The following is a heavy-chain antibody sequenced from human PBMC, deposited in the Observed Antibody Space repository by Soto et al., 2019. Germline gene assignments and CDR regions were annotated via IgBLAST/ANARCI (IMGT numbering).Heavy chain of an antibody. Sequence: QVQLQESGPGLVKPSETLSLTCTVSTGSISSYYWSWIRQPPGKGLEWIGYIYYSGTTNYNPSLRGRVTIAGETAKSQFSVKRSAGTAADAAVYYCARQRGVLNSSSSRYGYFDLWGRGALVTVSS. V-gene: IGHV4-59*08. J-gene: IGHJ2*01. CDR3: ARQRGVLNSSSSRYGYFDL. D-gene: IGHD6-13*01. CDR1: TGSISSYY. CDR2: IYYSGTT.